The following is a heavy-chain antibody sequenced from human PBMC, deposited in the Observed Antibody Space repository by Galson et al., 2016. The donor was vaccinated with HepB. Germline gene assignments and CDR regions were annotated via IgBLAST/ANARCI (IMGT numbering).Heavy chain of an antibody. J-gene: IGHJ4*02. V-gene: IGHV3-33*01. CDR1: GFTFNDYG. CDR3: VRDGVPNSDFWPGFYYFDT. D-gene: IGHD3/OR15-3a*01. Sequence: SLRLSCAASGFTFNDYGMHWVRPAPGKGLEWVAVIWGDGSNRYYGDSGRGRFTISRENARTTLYLQMDRLRPEDTAVYFCVRDGVPNSDFWPGFYYFDTWGQGNLVTVSS. CDR2: IWGDGSNR.